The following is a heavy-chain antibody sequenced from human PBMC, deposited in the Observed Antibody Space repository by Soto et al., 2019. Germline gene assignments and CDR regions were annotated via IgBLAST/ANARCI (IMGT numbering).Heavy chain of an antibody. Sequence: ASVKVSCKASGYTFTRYGISWVRQAPGQGLEWMGWISGYNGDANYAQKFQGRVTMTIDTSTTTVYMELRSLTSDDTAVYYCAKNGRPPYYYYGMEVWGQGTTVTVSS. CDR3: AKNGRPPYYYYGMEV. J-gene: IGHJ6*02. D-gene: IGHD2-8*01. CDR2: ISGYNGDA. V-gene: IGHV1-18*01. CDR1: GYTFTRYG.